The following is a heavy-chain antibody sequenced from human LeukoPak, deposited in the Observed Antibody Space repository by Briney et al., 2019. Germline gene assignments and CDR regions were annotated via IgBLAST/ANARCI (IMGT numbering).Heavy chain of an antibody. D-gene: IGHD6-13*01. V-gene: IGHV3-7*01. CDR1: GFTFSSFW. Sequence: PGGSLRLSCAASGFTFSSFWMTWVRQAPGKGLEWVANIRQDGNEKFYVDSVKGRFTISRDNAKNSLYLQMNSLRAEDTAVYYCVGSSWRNWFDPWGQGTLVTVSS. J-gene: IGHJ5*02. CDR2: IRQDGNEK. CDR3: VGSSWRNWFDP.